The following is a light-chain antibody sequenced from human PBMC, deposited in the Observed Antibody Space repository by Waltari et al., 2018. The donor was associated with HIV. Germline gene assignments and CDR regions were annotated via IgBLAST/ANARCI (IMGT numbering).Light chain of an antibody. CDR3: QSADSSGTIGV. V-gene: IGLV3-25*03. CDR1: ALPKQY. CDR2: KDS. J-gene: IGLJ2*01. Sequence: SYELTQPPSVSVSPGQTARITCSGDALPKQYAYWYQQKPGQAPVLVIYKDSERPSGIPERFSGSSSGTTVTLTISGVQVEDEADYYCQSADSSGTIGVFGGGTKLTVL.